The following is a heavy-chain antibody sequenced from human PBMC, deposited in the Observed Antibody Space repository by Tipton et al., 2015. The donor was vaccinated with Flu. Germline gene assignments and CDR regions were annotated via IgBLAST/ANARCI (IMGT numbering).Heavy chain of an antibody. CDR3: ARDQQWLVDYYGMDV. D-gene: IGHD6-19*01. CDR2: IKQDGSEK. Sequence: GSLRLSCAASGFTFSSYWMSWVRQAPGKGLEWVANIKQDGSEKYYVDSVKGRFTISRDNAKNSLYLQMNSLRAEGTAVYYCARDQQWLVDYYGMDVWGQGTTVTVSS. V-gene: IGHV3-7*01. J-gene: IGHJ6*02. CDR1: GFTFSSYW.